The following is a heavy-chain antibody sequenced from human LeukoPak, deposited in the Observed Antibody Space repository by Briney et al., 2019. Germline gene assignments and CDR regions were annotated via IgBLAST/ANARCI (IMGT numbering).Heavy chain of an antibody. D-gene: IGHD3-10*01. Sequence: GGSLRLSCAASGFTFSSYAMSWVRQAPGKGLEWVSAISGGGGSTYYAGSVKGRFTISRDNSKNTLYVQMNSLRAEDTAVYYCAKDYGSGSYKFDYWGQGTLVTVSS. CDR1: GFTFSSYA. J-gene: IGHJ4*02. CDR2: ISGGGGST. V-gene: IGHV3-23*01. CDR3: AKDYGSGSYKFDY.